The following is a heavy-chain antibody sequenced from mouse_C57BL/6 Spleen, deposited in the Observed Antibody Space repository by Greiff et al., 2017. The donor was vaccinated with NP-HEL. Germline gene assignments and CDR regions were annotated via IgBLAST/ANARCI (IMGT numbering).Heavy chain of an antibody. CDR3: ARGDSSGSNYYAMDY. CDR2: IDPSDSYT. D-gene: IGHD3-2*02. CDR1: GYTFTSYW. Sequence: QVQLQQPGAELVMPGASVKLSCKASGYTFTSYWMHWVKQRPGQGLEWIGEIDPSDSYTNYNQKFKGKSTLTVDKSSSTAYMQLSSLTSEDSAVYYCARGDSSGSNYYAMDYWGQGTSVTVSS. V-gene: IGHV1-69*01. J-gene: IGHJ4*01.